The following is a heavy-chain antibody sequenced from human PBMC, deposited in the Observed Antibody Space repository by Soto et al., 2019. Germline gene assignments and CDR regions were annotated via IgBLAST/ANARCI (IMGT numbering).Heavy chain of an antibody. V-gene: IGHV1-69*05. D-gene: IGHD2-21*01. Sequence: QVQLVQSGAEVKKPGSSVKVSCKASGGTFSSYAISWVRQAPGQGLEWMGGIIPIFGTANYAQKFQGRVTXTXDXXTSPAYMGLSSLRCEDTAVYYCAYEEGWGGSPFDYWGQGTLVTVSS. CDR1: GGTFSSYA. J-gene: IGHJ4*02. CDR2: IIPIFGTA. CDR3: AYEEGWGGSPFDY.